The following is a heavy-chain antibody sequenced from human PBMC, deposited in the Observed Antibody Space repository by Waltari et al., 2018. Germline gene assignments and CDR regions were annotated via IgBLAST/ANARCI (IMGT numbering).Heavy chain of an antibody. Sequence: QVQLQESGPGLVKPSETLSLTCTVSGGSISSYYWRWIRQPAGKGLGWIGRIYTSGGTTYNPSLKGRVTMSVDTSKNQFSRKLGSVPAADTAVYYWARSLEYCSSTSCYDNAFDIWGQGTMVTVSS. CDR2: IYTSGGT. J-gene: IGHJ3*02. CDR1: GGSISSYY. V-gene: IGHV4-4*07. CDR3: ARSLEYCSSTSCYDNAFDI. D-gene: IGHD2-2*01.